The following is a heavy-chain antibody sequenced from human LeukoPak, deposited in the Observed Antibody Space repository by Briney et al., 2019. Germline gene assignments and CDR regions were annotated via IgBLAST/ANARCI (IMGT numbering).Heavy chain of an antibody. D-gene: IGHD3-9*01. V-gene: IGHV3-23*01. J-gene: IGHJ4*02. CDR1: GFTFSSYA. CDR3: AKDPDILTGYYRGYFDY. CDR2: ISGSSGST. Sequence: GGSLRLSCAASGFTFSSYAMSWVRQAPGKGLEWVSAISGSSGSTYYADSVKGRFTISRDNSRNTLYLQMNSLRAEDTAVYYCAKDPDILTGYYRGYFDYWGQGTLVTVSS.